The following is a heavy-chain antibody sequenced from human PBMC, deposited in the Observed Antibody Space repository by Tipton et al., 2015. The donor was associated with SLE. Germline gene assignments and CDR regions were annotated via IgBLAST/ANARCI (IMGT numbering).Heavy chain of an antibody. CDR3: ARLDSNYYYYAMDV. V-gene: IGHV4-4*09. CDR1: GGSISTYY. CDR2: IYTSGST. D-gene: IGHD4-11*01. Sequence: TLSLTCTVSGGSISTYYWTWIRQPPGKGLEWIGYIYTSGSTNYNPSLKSRVTISVDTSKNQFSLKLNSVTAADTAVYYCARLDSNYYYYAMDVWGQGTTVTVSS. J-gene: IGHJ6*02.